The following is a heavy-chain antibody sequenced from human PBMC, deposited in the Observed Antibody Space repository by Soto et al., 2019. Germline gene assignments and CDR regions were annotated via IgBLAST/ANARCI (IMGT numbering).Heavy chain of an antibody. J-gene: IGHJ6*03. CDR3: ARETNDYGDYDRTGLRYYYYMDV. D-gene: IGHD4-17*01. V-gene: IGHV4-34*01. CDR2: INYSGST. CDR1: GGSFSGYY. Sequence: SETLSLTCAVYGGSFSGYYWSWIRQPPGKGLEWIGEINYSGSTNYNPSLKSRVTISVDTSKNQLSLKLSSVTAADTAVYYCARETNDYGDYDRTGLRYYYYMDVWGKGTTVTVSS.